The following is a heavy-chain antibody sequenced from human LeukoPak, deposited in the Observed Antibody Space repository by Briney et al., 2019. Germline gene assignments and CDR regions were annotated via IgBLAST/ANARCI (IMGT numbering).Heavy chain of an antibody. CDR3: ARLHSVEWVVHDAFDI. J-gene: IGHJ3*02. CDR2: IYYTGGT. CDR1: GGSISTYY. D-gene: IGHD6-19*01. Sequence: PSETLSLTCSVSGGSISTYYWSWIRQLPGRGLEWIGYIYYTGGTNYNPSLKSRVTISVDTSKNQFSLKLSSVTAADTAVYYCARLHSVEWVVHDAFDIWGQGTMVTVSS. V-gene: IGHV4-59*08.